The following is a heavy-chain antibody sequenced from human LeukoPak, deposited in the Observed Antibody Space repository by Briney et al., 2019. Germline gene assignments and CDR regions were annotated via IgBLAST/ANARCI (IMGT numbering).Heavy chain of an antibody. CDR1: GFTFSTYG. D-gene: IGHD1-1*01. J-gene: IGHJ6*02. V-gene: IGHV3-33*01. Sequence: GRSLRLSCAASGFTFSTYGMNWVRQAPGKGLEWVAVIWFDGSNEYYAESVRGRFTISRDNSKNTLYLQMNSLRGEDTAVYYCARLWKEYYGMDVWGQGTTVTVSS. CDR2: IWFDGSNE. CDR3: ARLWKEYYGMDV.